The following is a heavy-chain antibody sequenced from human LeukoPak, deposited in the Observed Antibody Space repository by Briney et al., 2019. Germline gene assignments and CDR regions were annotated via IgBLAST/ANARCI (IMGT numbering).Heavy chain of an antibody. CDR3: ARGDSGPTYNSNWYETDY. CDR1: GYTFSNYA. CDR2: INANTGNP. V-gene: IGHV7-4-1*02. J-gene: IGHJ4*02. D-gene: IGHD6-13*01. Sequence: ASVKVSCKASGYTFSNYAINWVRQAPGKGLEWMGWINANTGNPTYALGFTGRFVLSLDTSVSTAYLQISSLKAEDTAVYYCARGDSGPTYNSNWYETDYWGQGALVTVSS.